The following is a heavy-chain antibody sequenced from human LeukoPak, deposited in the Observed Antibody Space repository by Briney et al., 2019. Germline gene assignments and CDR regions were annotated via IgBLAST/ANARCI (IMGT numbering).Heavy chain of an antibody. CDR3: ARGYYYRS. J-gene: IGHJ4*02. Sequence: SETLSLTCTVSGGSVSSDNSYWNWIRQPAGKGLKWIGRIYADGDSTYNPSLKSRVTISVDTSKNQFSLRLTSMTAADTAVYYCARGYYYRSWGQGTLVTVSS. D-gene: IGHD3-10*01. CDR2: IYADGDS. V-gene: IGHV4-61*02. CDR1: GGSVSSDNSY.